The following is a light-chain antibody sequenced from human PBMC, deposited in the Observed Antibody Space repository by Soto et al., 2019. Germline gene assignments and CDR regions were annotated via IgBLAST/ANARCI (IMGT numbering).Light chain of an antibody. CDR1: QSLLHSDGYNY. CDR3: MQALQTPA. J-gene: IGKJ1*01. CDR2: LGS. V-gene: IGKV2-28*01. Sequence: DIVRTRSPLSLRVTPGEPASISCRASQSLLHSDGYNYLDWYLQKPGQSPQLLIYLGSNRASGVPDRFSGSGSGTDFTLKISRVEAEDVGVYYCMQALQTPAFGQGTKVDIK.